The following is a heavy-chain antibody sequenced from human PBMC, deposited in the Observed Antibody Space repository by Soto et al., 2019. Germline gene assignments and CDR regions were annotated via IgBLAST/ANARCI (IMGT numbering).Heavy chain of an antibody. Sequence: SETLSLTCTVSGGSISSSSYYWGWIRQPPGKGLEWIGSIYYSGSTYYNPSLRSRVTISVDTSKNQFSLKLSSVTAADTAVYYCARNAVTTFPNWFDPWGQGTLVTVSS. J-gene: IGHJ5*02. CDR2: IYYSGST. V-gene: IGHV4-39*01. CDR1: GGSISSSSYY. D-gene: IGHD4-17*01. CDR3: ARNAVTTFPNWFDP.